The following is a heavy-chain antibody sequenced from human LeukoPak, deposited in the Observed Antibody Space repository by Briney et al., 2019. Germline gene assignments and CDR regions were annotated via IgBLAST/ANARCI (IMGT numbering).Heavy chain of an antibody. J-gene: IGHJ3*02. CDR2: IKSKTDGGTT. D-gene: IGHD3-22*01. CDR1: GFPFSNAW. V-gene: IGHV3-15*01. CDR3: TTDMYYYDSSGYSDAFDI. Sequence: PGGSLRLSCAASGFPFSNAWMSWVRQAPGKGLEWAGRIKSKTDGGTTDYAAPVKGRFTISRDDSKNTLYLQMNSLKTEDTAVYYCTTDMYYYDSSGYSDAFDIWGQGTMVTVSS.